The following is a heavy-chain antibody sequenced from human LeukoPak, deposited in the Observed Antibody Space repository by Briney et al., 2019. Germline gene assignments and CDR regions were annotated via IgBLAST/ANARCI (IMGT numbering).Heavy chain of an antibody. CDR1: GFTFSSYG. V-gene: IGHV3-33*01. J-gene: IGHJ4*02. CDR3: ARDRASYYYDSSGYLIDY. D-gene: IGHD3-22*01. CDR2: IWYDGSNK. Sequence: GGSLRLSCAASGFTFSSYGMHWVRQAPGKGLEWVAVIWYDGSNKYYADSVKGRFTISRDNSKNTLYLQMNSLRAEDTAVYYCARDRASYYYDSSGYLIDYWGQGTLVTVSS.